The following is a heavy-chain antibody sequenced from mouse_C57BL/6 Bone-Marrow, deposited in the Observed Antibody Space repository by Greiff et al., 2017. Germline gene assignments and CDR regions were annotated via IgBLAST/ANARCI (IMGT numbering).Heavy chain of an antibody. CDR3: ARRYDYDDWYFDV. D-gene: IGHD2-4*01. Sequence: EVQLQQSGPELVKPGASVKIPCKASGYTFTDYNMDWVKQSHGKSLEWIGDINPNNGGTIYNQKFKGKATVPVDKSSSTAYMELRSLTSEDTAVYYCARRYDYDDWYFDVWGTGTTVTVSS. V-gene: IGHV1-18*01. CDR1: GYTFTDYN. J-gene: IGHJ1*03. CDR2: INPNNGGT.